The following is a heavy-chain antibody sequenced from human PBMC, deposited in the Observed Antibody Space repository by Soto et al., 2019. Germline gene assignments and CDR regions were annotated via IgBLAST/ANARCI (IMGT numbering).Heavy chain of an antibody. CDR2: ISVYNTNT. D-gene: IGHD1-1*01. CDR1: GYTFPSHG. Sequence: ASVKVSCKASGYTFPSHGIGWVRQAPGQGLEWMGWISVYNTNTNYAQNFRGRVTMTTDTSTSTAYMELRSLRSDDTALYFCVRDRGYPDSFDVWGRGTMVTVSS. V-gene: IGHV1-18*01. CDR3: VRDRGYPDSFDV. J-gene: IGHJ3*01.